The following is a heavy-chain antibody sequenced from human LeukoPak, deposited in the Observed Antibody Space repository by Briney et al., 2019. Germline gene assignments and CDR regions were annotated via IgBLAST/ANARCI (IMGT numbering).Heavy chain of an antibody. CDR1: GFTDNINY. D-gene: IGHD6-19*01. CDR3: ARDGGSGWSSAFFDF. J-gene: IGHJ4*02. V-gene: IGHV3-53*01. CDR2: IYSGGST. Sequence: PGGSLRLSCAASGFTDNINYMSWVRQAPGKGLEWVSVIYSGGSTDYADSVKGRFSISRDNSKNTLYLQMSSLRVEDTAVYYCARDGGSGWSSAFFDFWGQGTLVTVSS.